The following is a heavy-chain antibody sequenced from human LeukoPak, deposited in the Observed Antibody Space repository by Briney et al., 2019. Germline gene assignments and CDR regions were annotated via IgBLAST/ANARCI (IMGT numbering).Heavy chain of an antibody. Sequence: ASVKVSCKASGYTFTGYYMHWVRQAPGQGLEWMGWINPNSGGTNYAQKFQGRVTMTRDKSIRTAYMELSRLTSDDTAVYYCARGRITIFGVVDYWGQGTLVTVSS. D-gene: IGHD3-3*01. CDR2: INPNSGGT. CDR1: GYTFTGYY. CDR3: ARGRITIFGVVDY. J-gene: IGHJ4*02. V-gene: IGHV1-2*02.